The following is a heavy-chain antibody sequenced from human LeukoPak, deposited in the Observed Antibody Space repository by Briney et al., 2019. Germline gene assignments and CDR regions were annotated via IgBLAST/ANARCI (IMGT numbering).Heavy chain of an antibody. CDR2: IYYSGST. D-gene: IGHD5-24*01. CDR1: GGSISSYY. CDR3: ARDRAAEMATIQEGFDI. Sequence: PSETLSLTCTVSGGSISSYYWSWIRQPPGKGLEWIGYIYYSGSTNYNPSLKSRVTIPVDTSKNQFSLKLSSVTAADTAVYYCARDRAAEMATIQEGFDIWGQGTMVTVSS. V-gene: IGHV4-59*01. J-gene: IGHJ3*02.